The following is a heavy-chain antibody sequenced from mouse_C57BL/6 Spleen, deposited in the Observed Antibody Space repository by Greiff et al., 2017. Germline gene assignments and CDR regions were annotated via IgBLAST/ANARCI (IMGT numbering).Heavy chain of an antibody. CDR2: IRNKANNHAT. J-gene: IGHJ3*01. Sequence: EVKVVESGGGLVQPGGSMKLSCAASGFTFSDDWMDWVRQSPEKGLEWVAEIRNKANNHATYYAESVKGRFTISRDDSKSSVYLQMNSLRAEDTGIYYCTRGLRAWFAYWGQGTLVTVSA. CDR1: GFTFSDDW. CDR3: TRGLRAWFAY. D-gene: IGHD2-4*01. V-gene: IGHV6-6*01.